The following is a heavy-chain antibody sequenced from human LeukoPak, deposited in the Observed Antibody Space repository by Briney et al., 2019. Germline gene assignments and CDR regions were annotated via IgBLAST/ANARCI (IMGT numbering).Heavy chain of an antibody. CDR3: AIEILWSGSDY. D-gene: IGHD3-3*01. V-gene: IGHV6-1*01. CDR1: GDRVSSNSAA. Sequence: SQTLSLTSAISGDRVSSNSAAWNWIRQSPWRGLEWLAKTYYRFRSYNYSAVCVKSRITINTDTSKNQFYLRLNSVTPEDTAVYYCAIEILWSGSDYWGHGTLGTVSS. J-gene: IGHJ4*01. CDR2: TYYRFRSYN.